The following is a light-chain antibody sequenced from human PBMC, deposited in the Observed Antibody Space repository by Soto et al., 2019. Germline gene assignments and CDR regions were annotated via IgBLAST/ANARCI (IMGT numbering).Light chain of an antibody. CDR3: QQRSNWPIT. CDR1: QSVSASQ. V-gene: IGKV3D-20*02. Sequence: EPVLTQSPGTLSLSPGERATLSCRTSQSVSASQLAWYQQKPGQAPRLLIYGISKRAAGIPDRFTGSGSGTDFTLTIDGLEPEDFAVYYCQQRSNWPITFGQGTRLEI. J-gene: IGKJ5*01. CDR2: GIS.